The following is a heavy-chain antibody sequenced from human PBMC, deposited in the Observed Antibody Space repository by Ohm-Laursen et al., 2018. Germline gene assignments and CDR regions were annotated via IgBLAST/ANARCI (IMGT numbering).Heavy chain of an antibody. CDR1: GFTFDDYA. CDR3: ARDSSGTARAGGMDV. J-gene: IGHJ6*02. CDR2: ISWNSGSI. Sequence: SLRLSCAASGFTFDDYAMHWVRQAPGKGLEWVSGISWNSGSIGYADSAKGRITVARDNAKNSLYLQLNSLRAEDTAVYYCARDSSGTARAGGMDVWGQGTTVTVSS. V-gene: IGHV3-9*01. D-gene: IGHD6-6*01.